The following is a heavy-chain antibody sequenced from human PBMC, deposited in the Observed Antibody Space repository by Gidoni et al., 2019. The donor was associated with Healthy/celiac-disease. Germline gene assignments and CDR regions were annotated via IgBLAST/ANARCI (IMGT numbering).Heavy chain of an antibody. CDR2: IYYSGST. CDR3: ARVRGSSCSGGSCYPSEDQDGYYYYGMDV. D-gene: IGHD2-15*01. Sequence: SGGSISSGGYYWSWIRQHPGKGLEWIGYIYYSGSTYYNPSLKSRVTISVDTSKNQFSLKLSSVTAADTAVYYCARVRGSSCSGGSCYPSEDQDGYYYYGMDVWGQGTTVTVSS. J-gene: IGHJ6*02. CDR1: GGSISSGGYY. V-gene: IGHV4-31*02.